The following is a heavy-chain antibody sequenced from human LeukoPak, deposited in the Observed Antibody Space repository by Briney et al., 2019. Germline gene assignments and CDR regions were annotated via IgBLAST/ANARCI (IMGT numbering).Heavy chain of an antibody. D-gene: IGHD2-15*01. Sequence: PSETLSLTCTVSGGSISSYYWSWIRQPPGKGLEWIGYIYTSGSTNYNPSLKSRVTISVDTSKNQFSLKLSSVTAADTAVYYCARRAGTYCSGGSCYYYHMDVWGKGTTVTVSS. CDR1: GGSISSYY. CDR3: ARRAGTYCSGGSCYYYHMDV. CDR2: IYTSGST. J-gene: IGHJ6*03. V-gene: IGHV4-4*09.